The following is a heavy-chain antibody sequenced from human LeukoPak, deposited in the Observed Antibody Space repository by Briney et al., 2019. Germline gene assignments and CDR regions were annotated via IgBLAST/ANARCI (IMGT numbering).Heavy chain of an antibody. CDR3: ARGPGAVTRGLVYFDY. CDR1: GFTFSSYS. Sequence: GGSLRLSCAASGFTFSSYSMNWVRQAPGKGLEWVSSISSSSSYIYYADSVKGRFTISRDNAKNSLYLQMNSLRAEDTAVYYCARGPGAVTRGLVYFDYWGQGTLVTVSS. D-gene: IGHD4-17*01. J-gene: IGHJ4*02. CDR2: ISSSSSYI. V-gene: IGHV3-21*01.